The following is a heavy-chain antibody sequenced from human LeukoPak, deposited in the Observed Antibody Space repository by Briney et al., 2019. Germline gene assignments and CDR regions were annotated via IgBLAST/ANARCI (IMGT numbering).Heavy chain of an antibody. V-gene: IGHV4-59*01. CDR2: IYYSGST. CDR1: GGSISSYY. J-gene: IGHJ4*02. CDR3: ARGPVLLLDY. D-gene: IGHD3-10*01. Sequence: PSETLSLTCTVSGGSISSYYWSWLRQPPGKGLEWIGYIYYSGSTNYNPSLKSRVTISVDTSKNQFSLKLSSVTAADTAVYYCARGPVLLLDYWGQGTLVTVSS.